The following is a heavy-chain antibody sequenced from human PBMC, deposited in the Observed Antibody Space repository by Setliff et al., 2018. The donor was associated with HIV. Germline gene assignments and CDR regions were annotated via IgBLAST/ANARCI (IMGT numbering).Heavy chain of an antibody. J-gene: IGHJ5*02. Sequence: SETLSLTCTVSGGSASNSRYYWAWIRQPPGKGLEYIGSIYYNEKTYYSPSLKSRVTISIDTSKNQFSLNLTSVTAADSAVYYCASRVYYYDESRTLREEGFVPWGQGTLVTVSS. CDR2: IYYNEKT. CDR3: ASRVYYYDESRTLREEGFVP. CDR1: GGSASNSRYY. D-gene: IGHD3-22*01. V-gene: IGHV4-39*01.